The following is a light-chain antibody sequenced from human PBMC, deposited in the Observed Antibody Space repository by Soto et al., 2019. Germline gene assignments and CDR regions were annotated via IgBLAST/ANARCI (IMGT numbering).Light chain of an antibody. V-gene: IGLV1-40*01. Sequence: QSVLTQPPSVSRAPGQRVTISCTGSSSNIGAGYDVHWYQQLSGIAPKLLIYRNNNRPSEVPDRFSGSKSDTSASLAITGLQSEDEADYYCQSYDSSLSGYVLGTGTKVTVL. CDR2: RNN. CDR1: SSNIGAGYD. J-gene: IGLJ1*01. CDR3: QSYDSSLSGYV.